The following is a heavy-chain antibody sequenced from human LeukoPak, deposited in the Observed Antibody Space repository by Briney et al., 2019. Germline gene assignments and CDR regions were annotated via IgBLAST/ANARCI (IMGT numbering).Heavy chain of an antibody. V-gene: IGHV1-18*01. CDR1: GYTFTIYG. CDR3: ARDPGYCSSTSCSPWNWFDP. Sequence: ASVRVSFKASGYTFTIYGISWVRQAPGQGGEWVGWISAYNGNTNYTQKLQGRVTMTTDTSTSTAYVELRSLRSDDTAVYYCARDPGYCSSTSCSPWNWFDPWGQGTLVTVSS. D-gene: IGHD2-2*01. CDR2: ISAYNGNT. J-gene: IGHJ5*02.